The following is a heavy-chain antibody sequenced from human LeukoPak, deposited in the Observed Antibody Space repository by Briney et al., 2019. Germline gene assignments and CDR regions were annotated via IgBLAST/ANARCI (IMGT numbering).Heavy chain of an antibody. V-gene: IGHV3-30*02. J-gene: IGHJ5*02. CDR3: AKDPYYDSSGYPEA. D-gene: IGHD3-22*01. CDR2: IRYDGSNK. CDR1: GFTFSSYG. Sequence: GGSLRLSCAASGFTFSSYGMHWVRQAPGKGLEWVAFIRYDGSNKYYADSVKGRFTISRDNSKNTLYLQMNSLRAEDTAVYYCAKDPYYDSSGYPEAWGQGTLVTVSS.